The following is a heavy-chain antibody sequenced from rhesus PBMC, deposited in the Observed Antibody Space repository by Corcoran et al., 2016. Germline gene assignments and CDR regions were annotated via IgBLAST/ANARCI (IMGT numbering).Heavy chain of an antibody. V-gene: IGHV4S11*01. CDR2: IYGSGSST. CDR3: ARHGATVTTFDY. J-gene: IGHJ4*01. CDR1: GGSISSNY. D-gene: IGHD4-35*01. Sequence: QVQLQESGPGLVKPSATLSLTCAVSGGSISSNYWSWIRPHPGKGLEWIGRIYGSGSSTNYNPSLKSRVTLSVDTSKNQLSLKLSSVTAADTAVYYCARHGATVTTFDYWGQGVLVTVSS.